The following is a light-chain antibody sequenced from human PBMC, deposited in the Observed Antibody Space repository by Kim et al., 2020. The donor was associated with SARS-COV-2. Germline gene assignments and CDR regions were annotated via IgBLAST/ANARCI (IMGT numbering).Light chain of an antibody. CDR2: GKN. J-gene: IGLJ3*02. CDR1: SLRRYY. V-gene: IGLV3-19*01. CDR3: NSRGSRGMPWV. Sequence: SSELTQDPAVSVALGQTVRITCQGDSLRRYYARWYQQKPGQAPLLVIYGKNNRPSGIPDRLSGSNSGNTASLTITGTQAEDEADYYCNSRGSRGMPWVFG.